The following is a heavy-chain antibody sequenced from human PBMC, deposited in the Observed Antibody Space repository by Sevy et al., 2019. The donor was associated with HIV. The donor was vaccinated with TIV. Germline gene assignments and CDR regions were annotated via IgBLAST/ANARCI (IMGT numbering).Heavy chain of an antibody. CDR1: GFTFSSYS. Sequence: GGSLRLSCAASGFTFSSYSMNWVRQAPGKGLEWVSSISSSSSYIYYADSVKGRFTISRDNAKNSLYLQMNSLRAEETAVYYCARVKWLRFEDYFDYWGQGTLVTVSS. V-gene: IGHV3-21*01. CDR3: ARVKWLRFEDYFDY. D-gene: IGHD5-12*01. CDR2: ISSSSSYI. J-gene: IGHJ4*02.